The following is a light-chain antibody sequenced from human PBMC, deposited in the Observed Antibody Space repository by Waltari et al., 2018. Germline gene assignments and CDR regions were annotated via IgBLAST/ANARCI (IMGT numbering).Light chain of an antibody. V-gene: IGKV3-15*01. CDR3: QHYSNWPYT. J-gene: IGKJ2*01. CDR1: QPVADN. Sequence: EIVMTQYPATLSVSPGERVTLSCRASQPVADNLAWYQQRPGQAPRLLMYGASTRATGIAARFTGSGYGTEFTLTISSLQSEDSAIYYCQHYSNWPYTFGQGTKLQI. CDR2: GAS.